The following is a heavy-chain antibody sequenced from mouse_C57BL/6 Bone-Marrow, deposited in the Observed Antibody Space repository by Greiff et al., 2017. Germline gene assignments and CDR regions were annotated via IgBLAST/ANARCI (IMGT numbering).Heavy chain of an antibody. D-gene: IGHD1-1*01. V-gene: IGHV3-8*01. CDR2: ISYGGST. Sequence: EVKLMESGPGLAKPSQTLSLTCSVTGYSITSDSLNWIRQFPGNKLEYMGYISYGGSTYYNPSLKSRISITRDTSNNQYYLQLNCVTTEDDATYYCGRNYGTDWYFDGWGTGTTVTVSA. CDR1: GYSITSDS. CDR3: GRNYGTDWYFDG. J-gene: IGHJ1*03.